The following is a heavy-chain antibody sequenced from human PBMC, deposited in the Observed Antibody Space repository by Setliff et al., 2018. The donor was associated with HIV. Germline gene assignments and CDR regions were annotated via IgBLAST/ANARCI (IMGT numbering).Heavy chain of an antibody. D-gene: IGHD3-10*01. CDR3: ARQGLTMNRGVPAPILYYFDY. CDR1: GGSIVSSSYY. CDR2: MHYRGTT. V-gene: IGHV4-39*01. Sequence: PSETLSLTCTVSGGSIVSSSYYWGWIRQPPGKGLEWIGTMHYRGTTYNNPSLKSRVTFSADTSKNQFSLNLNSVTATDTAVYYCARQGLTMNRGVPAPILYYFDYWGPGILVTVSS. J-gene: IGHJ4*02.